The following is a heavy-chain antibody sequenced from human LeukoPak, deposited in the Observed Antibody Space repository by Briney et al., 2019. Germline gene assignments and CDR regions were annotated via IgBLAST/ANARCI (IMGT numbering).Heavy chain of an antibody. V-gene: IGHV3-7*03. J-gene: IGHJ4*02. CDR1: GFTFRTYW. CDR3: ARDQYDSWSRRGNFDS. CDR2: IKQDGSEK. D-gene: IGHD3-3*01. Sequence: GGPLRLSCAASGFTFRTYWMSWVRQAPGKGLEWVANIKQDGSEKNYVDSVKGRFTISRDNTKNSLYLQMNSLRAEDTAVFYCARDQYDSWSRRGNFDSWGQGTLVIVSS.